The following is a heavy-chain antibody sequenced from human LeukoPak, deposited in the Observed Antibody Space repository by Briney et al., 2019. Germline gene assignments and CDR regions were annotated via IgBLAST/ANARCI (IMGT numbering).Heavy chain of an antibody. CDR2: INPNSGGT. J-gene: IGHJ6*03. CDR3: ARQRDSSSWYPTYYYYYMDV. Sequence: GASVKVSCKASGYTFTGYYMHWVRQAPGQGLEWMGWINPNSGGTNYAQKFQGRVTMTRDTSISTAYMELSRLRSDDTAVYYCARQRDSSSWYPTYYYYYMDVWGKGTTVTISS. D-gene: IGHD6-13*01. CDR1: GYTFTGYY. V-gene: IGHV1-2*02.